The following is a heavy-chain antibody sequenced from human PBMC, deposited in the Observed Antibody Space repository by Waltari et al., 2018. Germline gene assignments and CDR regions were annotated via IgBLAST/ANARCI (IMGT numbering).Heavy chain of an antibody. Sequence: EVRLVESGGGLVQPGGSLTLSCAASGFTFSNYGMSWVRQAPGKGLEFVLTISGSGVTTFYSGSVKGRFTMSKDNSKNTLFLQMNSLRFDDTAEYYCAKSTGSYYEVFDYWGRGTLVTVSS. CDR1: GFTFSNYG. CDR2: ISGSGVTT. J-gene: IGHJ4*02. V-gene: IGHV3-23*04. D-gene: IGHD1-26*01. CDR3: AKSTGSYYEVFDY.